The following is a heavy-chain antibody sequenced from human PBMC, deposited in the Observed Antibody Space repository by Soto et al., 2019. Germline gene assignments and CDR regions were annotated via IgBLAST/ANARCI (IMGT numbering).Heavy chain of an antibody. CDR3: ARKITMVRGVTYNWFDP. D-gene: IGHD3-10*01. CDR2: INPIFGTA. J-gene: IGHJ5*02. CDR1: GGTFSSYA. Sequence: ASVNISCKASGGTFSSYAISWVRQAPGQALEWMGGINPIFGTANYAQKFQGRVTITADESTSTAYMELSSLRSEDTAVYYCARKITMVRGVTYNWFDPWGQGTLVTVSS. V-gene: IGHV1-69*13.